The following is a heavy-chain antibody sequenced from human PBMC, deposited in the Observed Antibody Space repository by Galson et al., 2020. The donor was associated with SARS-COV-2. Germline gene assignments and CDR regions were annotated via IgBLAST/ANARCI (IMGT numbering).Heavy chain of an antibody. D-gene: IGHD1-26*01. V-gene: IGHV1-46*03. CDR3: ARGRVSGGY. J-gene: IGHJ4*02. CDR1: GYTLSSYY. CDR2: INPSGGSP. Sequence: ASVKVSCKASGYTLSSYYMHWVRQAPGQGLEWMGIINPSGGSPSYSHKFQGRITMTRDTSTSTVYMELNSLTSDDTAVYYCARGRVSGGYWGQGTLVIVSS.